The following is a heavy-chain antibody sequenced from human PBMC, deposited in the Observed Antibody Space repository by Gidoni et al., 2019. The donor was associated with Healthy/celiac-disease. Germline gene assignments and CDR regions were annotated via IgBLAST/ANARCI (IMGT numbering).Heavy chain of an antibody. Sequence: QVQLVESGGGVVQPGRSLRLSCAASGFTFSSYGMHWVRQAPGKGLEWVAVISYDGSNKYYADSVKGRFTISRDNSKNTLYLQMNSLRAEDTAVYYCANVLDSRGGYFDYWGQGTLVTVSS. CDR2: ISYDGSNK. D-gene: IGHD3-22*01. J-gene: IGHJ4*02. CDR1: GFTFSSYG. V-gene: IGHV3-30*18. CDR3: ANVLDSRGGYFDY.